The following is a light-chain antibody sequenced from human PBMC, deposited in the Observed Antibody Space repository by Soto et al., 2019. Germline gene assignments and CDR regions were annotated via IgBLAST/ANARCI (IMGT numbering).Light chain of an antibody. CDR3: SSYTSSSTPDV. Sequence: QSVLTQPASVCGSPGQSITISCTGSSSDIGAYDYVSWYQQRPVKAPKRMIFDVTNRPSGVSDRFSGSKSGNTASLTISGLQTEDEADYYCSSYTSSSTPDVFGTGTKVTVL. CDR2: DVT. V-gene: IGLV2-14*01. J-gene: IGLJ1*01. CDR1: SSDIGAYDY.